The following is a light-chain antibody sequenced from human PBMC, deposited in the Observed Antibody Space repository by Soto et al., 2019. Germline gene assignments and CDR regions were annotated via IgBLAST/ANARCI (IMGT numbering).Light chain of an antibody. J-gene: IGLJ2*01. V-gene: IGLV2-14*01. CDR1: SSDVGNYNY. CDR3: TSFSTGSSYVI. Sequence: QPASVSGSPGQSITISCTGTSSDVGNYNYVSWYQETPGKAPRLIIYQVTNRPSGVSNRFSGSKSGNTASLTISGLQADDEADYYCTSFSTGSSYVIFGGGTKLTVL. CDR2: QVT.